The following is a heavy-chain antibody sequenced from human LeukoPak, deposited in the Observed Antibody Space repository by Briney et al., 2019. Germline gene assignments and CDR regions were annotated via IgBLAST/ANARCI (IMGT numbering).Heavy chain of an antibody. J-gene: IGHJ4*02. D-gene: IGHD6-19*01. V-gene: IGHV4-30-4*01. Sequence: SETLPLTCTVSGGSISSGDYYWSWIRQPPGKGLEWIGYIYYSGSTYYNPFLKSRVTISVDTSKNQFSLKLSSVTAADTAVYYCARDGQWLDYWGQGTLVTVSS. CDR1: GGSISSGDYY. CDR3: ARDGQWLDY. CDR2: IYYSGST.